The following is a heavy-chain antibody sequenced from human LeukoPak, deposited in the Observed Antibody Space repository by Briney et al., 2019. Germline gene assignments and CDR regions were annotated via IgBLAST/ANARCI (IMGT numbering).Heavy chain of an antibody. CDR2: IIPILGIA. CDR3: ARVFPYYDSSGYYHGGDY. Sequence: SVKVSCKASGGTFSSYAISWVRQAPGQGLEWMGRIIPILGIANYAQKFQGRVTITADKSTSTAYMELSSLRSEDTAVYYCARVFPYYDSSGYYHGGDYWGQGTLVTVPS. V-gene: IGHV1-69*04. J-gene: IGHJ4*02. CDR1: GGTFSSYA. D-gene: IGHD3-22*01.